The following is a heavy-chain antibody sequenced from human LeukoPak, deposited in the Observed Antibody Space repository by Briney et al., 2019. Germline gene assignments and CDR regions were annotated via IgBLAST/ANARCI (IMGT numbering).Heavy chain of an antibody. V-gene: IGHV3-66*01. CDR2: IYSGGNT. D-gene: IGHD1-26*01. J-gene: IGHJ3*02. CDR3: ARDVGFIVGATPGAFDI. CDR1: GFTVSSNY. Sequence: PGGSLRLSCAASGFTVSSNYMTWVRQAPGKGLEWVSVIYSGGNTYYADSVKGRFTISRDNTKNTVYLQMNSLRADDTAVYYCARDVGFIVGATPGAFDIWGQGTTVTVSS.